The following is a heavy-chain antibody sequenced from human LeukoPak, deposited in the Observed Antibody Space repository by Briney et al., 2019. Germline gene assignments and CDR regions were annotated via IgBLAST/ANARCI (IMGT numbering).Heavy chain of an antibody. CDR3: AKDRHAPGRYCSSTTCFPFDL. D-gene: IGHD2-2*01. CDR1: GFTFSSYD. Sequence: TGGSLRLSCAASGFTFSSYDMSWVRQAPGKGLEWVSAISGSGGSTYYADAVKGRFTISRDNSKSTLYLQMNSLRAEDTAVYYCAKDRHAPGRYCSSTTCFPFDLWGQGTLVTVSS. V-gene: IGHV3-23*01. CDR2: ISGSGGST. J-gene: IGHJ4*02.